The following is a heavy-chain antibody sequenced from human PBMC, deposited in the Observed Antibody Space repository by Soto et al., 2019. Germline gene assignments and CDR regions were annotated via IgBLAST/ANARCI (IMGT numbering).Heavy chain of an antibody. J-gene: IGHJ3*02. D-gene: IGHD1-20*01. CDR2: IWYDGSNK. CDR3: ASHLTGTTPAESFDI. CDR1: GFTFSSYG. V-gene: IGHV3-33*01. Sequence: LRLSCAASGFTFSSYGMHWVRQAPGKGLEWVAVIWYDGSNKYYADSVKGRFTISRDNSKNTLYLQMNSLRAEDTAVYYCASHLTGTTPAESFDIWGQGTMVTVSS.